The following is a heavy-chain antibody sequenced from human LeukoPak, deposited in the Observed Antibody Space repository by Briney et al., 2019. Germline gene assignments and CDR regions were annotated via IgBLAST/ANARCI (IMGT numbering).Heavy chain of an antibody. D-gene: IGHD3-22*01. V-gene: IGHV4-38-2*01. CDR3: AWKYYFDSSGYFYVDS. J-gene: IGHJ4*02. Sequence: SETLSLTCAVSGYFISSGYYWGWIRQTPGKGLEWIGSIHHSGFTNYNPSLKSRVTISIDTSKNQFSLKLSSVTAADTAVYYCAWKYYFDSSGYFYVDSWGQGTLVTVS. CDR2: IHHSGFT. CDR1: GYFISSGYY.